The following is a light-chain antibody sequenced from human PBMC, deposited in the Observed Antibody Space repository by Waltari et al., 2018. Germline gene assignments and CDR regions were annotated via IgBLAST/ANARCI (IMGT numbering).Light chain of an antibody. V-gene: IGLV2-14*03. CDR1: SSDVGTYNS. CDR2: DVS. CDR3: SSQSSDDVVL. J-gene: IGLJ3*02. Sequence: QSALTQPASVSGSPGQSITISGTGTSSDVGTYNSVSWYQDHPGQGPKVIIYDVSDRPSGVSARFSGSKSGNTASLTISGLQAEDEADYYCSSQSSDDVVLFGGGTKVTVL.